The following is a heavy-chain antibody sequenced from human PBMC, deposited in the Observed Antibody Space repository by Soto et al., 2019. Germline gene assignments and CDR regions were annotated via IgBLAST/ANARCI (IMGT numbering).Heavy chain of an antibody. D-gene: IGHD3-16*02. V-gene: IGHV1-3*05. CDR2: INVGNGNT. CDR3: ARTGSYHDDGFDI. J-gene: IGHJ3*02. CDR1: GYTFTTYA. Sequence: QVQLVQSGAEEKKPGASVKVSCKASGYTFTTYAMHWVRQAPGQRLEWMGWINVGNGNTKYSQKFQGRVTITRDTSASTASMELSRLTSEDTSVYYCARTGSYHDDGFDIWGQGTMVTVSS.